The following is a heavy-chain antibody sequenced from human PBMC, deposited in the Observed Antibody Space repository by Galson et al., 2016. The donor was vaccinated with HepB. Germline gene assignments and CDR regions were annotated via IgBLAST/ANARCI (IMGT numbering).Heavy chain of an antibody. J-gene: IGHJ6*02. D-gene: IGHD3-3*01. CDR1: GFTFSTYG. CDR2: ISNDGSDK. V-gene: IGHV3-30*03. Sequence: SLRLSCAVSGFTFSTYGMHWVRQAPGKGLEWVAVISNDGSDKYYADSVKGRFTISRDNSKNRLYLQMNRLRAADTAVYYCPRSEWLLADGLDVWGQGTPVTVSS. CDR3: PRSEWLLADGLDV.